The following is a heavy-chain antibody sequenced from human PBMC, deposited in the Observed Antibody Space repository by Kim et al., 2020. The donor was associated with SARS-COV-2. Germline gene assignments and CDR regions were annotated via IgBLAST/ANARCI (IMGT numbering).Heavy chain of an antibody. CDR2: ISDSGGST. D-gene: IGHD6-19*01. CDR1: GFTFSSYA. Sequence: GGSLRLSCAASGFTFSSYAMSWVRQAPGKGLEWVSGISDSGGSTDYADSVKGRCTISRYNSKNTLYLQMNSLRAEDTAVYYCAKGGCSFSSCHFDCWGQGTLVTVSS. CDR3: AKGGCSFSSCHFDC. V-gene: IGHV3-23*01. J-gene: IGHJ4*02.